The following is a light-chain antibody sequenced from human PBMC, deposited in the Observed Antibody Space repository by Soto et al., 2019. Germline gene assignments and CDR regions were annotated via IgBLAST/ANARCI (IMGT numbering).Light chain of an antibody. CDR1: QSVGTN. CDR2: GAS. J-gene: IGKJ1*01. V-gene: IGKV3-15*01. CDR3: QQYNTWTWT. Sequence: EIVMTQSPATLSMSPGERATLSCRASQSVGTNLAWFQQKPGQAPRLLMYGASTWASGIPARFSGSGSGTDFTLTISSLQSEDFAVYYCQQYNTWTWTFGQGTKVEIK.